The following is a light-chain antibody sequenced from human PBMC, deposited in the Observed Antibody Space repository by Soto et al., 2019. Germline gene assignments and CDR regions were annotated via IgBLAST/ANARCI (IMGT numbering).Light chain of an antibody. J-gene: IGLJ3*02. CDR1: TGVVTRDHY. CDR2: TTT. Sequence: QAVVTQESSVTVSPGGTVTLTCGSSTGVVTRDHYPNWFQQKPGQPPRALISTTTNRHSWTPARFSGSLLGDKAALTLSGVQPEDEADYYCLLYFGGPWVFGGGTSSPS. V-gene: IGLV7-43*01. CDR3: LLYFGGPWV.